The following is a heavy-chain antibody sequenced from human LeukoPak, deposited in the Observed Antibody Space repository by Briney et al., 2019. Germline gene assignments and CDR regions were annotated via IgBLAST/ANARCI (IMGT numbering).Heavy chain of an antibody. D-gene: IGHD4-17*01. V-gene: IGHV3-23*01. Sequence: GGSLRLSCAASGIIISEIGMSWVRQAPGKGLEWVATVLGSGVPTYYAESVQGRFTISRDNSKNTLYLQMSSLRAEDTAKYYCAKDPNGDYIGTFDIWGQGTMVIVS. CDR2: VLGSGVPT. CDR1: GIIISEIG. CDR3: AKDPNGDYIGTFDI. J-gene: IGHJ3*02.